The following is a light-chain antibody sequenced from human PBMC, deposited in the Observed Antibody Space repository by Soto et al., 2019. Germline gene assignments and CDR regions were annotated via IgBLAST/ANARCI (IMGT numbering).Light chain of an antibody. CDR2: NDR. CDR3: QVWDRSTEHYV. Sequence: SYELTQPPSVSVAPGQTARITCGGINIASQSVHWFHQKPGQAPVLVVYNDRDRPSGIPERFSGSNSGNTATLTISRVEARDEADYYCQVWDRSTEHYVFGTGTKVTVL. V-gene: IGLV3-21*02. CDR1: NIASQS. J-gene: IGLJ1*01.